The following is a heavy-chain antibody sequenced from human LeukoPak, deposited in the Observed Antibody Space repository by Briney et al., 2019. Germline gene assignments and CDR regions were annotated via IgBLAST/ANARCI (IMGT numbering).Heavy chain of an antibody. CDR3: ARDLSASIAVAENDY. CDR1: GFTYSSYA. V-gene: IGHV3-30-3*01. CDR2: ISYDGSNK. J-gene: IGHJ4*02. D-gene: IGHD6-19*01. Sequence: GGPLRLSCAASGFTYSSYAMHWVRQAPGKGLEWVAVISYDGSNKYYADSVKGRFTISRDNSKNTLYLQINSLRAEDTAVYYCARDLSASIAVAENDYWGQGTLVTVSS.